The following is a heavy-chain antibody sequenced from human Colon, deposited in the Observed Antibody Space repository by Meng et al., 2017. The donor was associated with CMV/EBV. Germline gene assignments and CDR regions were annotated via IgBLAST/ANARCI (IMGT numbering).Heavy chain of an antibody. D-gene: IGHD5/OR15-5a*01. Sequence: QVQLVQSGFEVKSLGASVKVSCKASGYSFTGYYLHWLRQAPGQRLEWLGRINTDDGDTKYAPKFRGRATMTRDTSITTAYMELDGLTSDDTATYYCARDRASLYYQFDSWGQGTLVTVSS. CDR3: ARDRASLYYQFDS. CDR2: INTDDGDT. V-gene: IGHV1-2*06. J-gene: IGHJ4*02. CDR1: GYSFTGYY.